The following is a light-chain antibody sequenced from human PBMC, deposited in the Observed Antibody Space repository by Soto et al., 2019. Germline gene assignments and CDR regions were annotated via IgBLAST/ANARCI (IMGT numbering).Light chain of an antibody. CDR2: GNS. V-gene: IGLV1-40*01. CDR3: QSYDSSLSVL. Sequence: QPVLTQPPSVSGATGQRVTISCTRSSSNIGAGYDVHWYQQLPGTAPKLLIYGNSNRPSGVPDRFSGSKSGTSASLAITGLQAEDEADYYCQSYDSSLSVLFGTGTKVTVL. J-gene: IGLJ1*01. CDR1: SSNIGAGYD.